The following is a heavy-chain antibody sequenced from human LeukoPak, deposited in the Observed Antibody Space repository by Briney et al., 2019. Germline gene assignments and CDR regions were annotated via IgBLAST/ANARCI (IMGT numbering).Heavy chain of an antibody. CDR2: INPNSGGT. D-gene: IGHD6-13*01. J-gene: IGHJ6*02. V-gene: IGHV1-2*02. CDR1: GYTFTGYY. CDR3: ARPTRIWAAAANYYYYGMDV. Sequence: ASVRVSCKASGYTFTGYYMHWVRQAPGQGLEWMGWINPNSGGTNYAQKFQGRVTMTRDTSISTAYMELSSLRSEDTAVYYCARPTRIWAAAANYYYYGMDVWGQGTTVTVSS.